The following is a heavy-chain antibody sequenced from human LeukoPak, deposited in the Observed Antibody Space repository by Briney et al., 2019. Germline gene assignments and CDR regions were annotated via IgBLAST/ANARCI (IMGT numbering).Heavy chain of an antibody. Sequence: SETLSLTCSVSGGSIRSSNSFWGWIRQPPGERLEWIATIYYNGNTYYNPSLQSRVTISVDTSTNQFSLKLNSVIAADTAVYYCARATAAPSSYFFDHWGQGTLVTVST. CDR2: IYYNGNT. D-gene: IGHD6-25*01. J-gene: IGHJ4*02. CDR1: GGSIRSSNSF. CDR3: ARATAAPSSYFFDH. V-gene: IGHV4-39*07.